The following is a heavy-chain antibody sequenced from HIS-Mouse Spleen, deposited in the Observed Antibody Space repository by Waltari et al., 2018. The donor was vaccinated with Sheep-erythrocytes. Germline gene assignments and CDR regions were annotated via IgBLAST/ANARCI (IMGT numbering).Heavy chain of an antibody. J-gene: IGHJ3*02. CDR3: ARHPHYDFWSGYYTGAFDI. Sequence: EVQLVQSGAEVKKPGESLKISCKGSGYSFTSYWIGWVRQMPGKGLEWRGIIYPGDSDTRYSPSFQGQVTISADKSISTAYLQWSSLKASDTAMYYCARHPHYDFWSGYYTGAFDIWGQGTMVTVSS. CDR1: GYSFTSYW. V-gene: IGHV5-51*01. CDR2: IYPGDSDT. D-gene: IGHD3-3*01.